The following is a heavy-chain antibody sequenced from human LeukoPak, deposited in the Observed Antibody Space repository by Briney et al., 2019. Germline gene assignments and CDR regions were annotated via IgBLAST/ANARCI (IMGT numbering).Heavy chain of an antibody. V-gene: IGHV3-23*01. Sequence: GGSLRLSCAPSGFTFSSYAMTWVRQAPGKGLEWVSTINNSGGSTYYADSVKGRFTISRDNSKNTLYLQMNSQRAEDTAVYYCAKDRAVAAVTRFDYWGQGTLVTVSS. CDR1: GFTFSSYA. CDR3: AKDRAVAAVTRFDY. CDR2: INNSGGST. D-gene: IGHD6-19*01. J-gene: IGHJ4*02.